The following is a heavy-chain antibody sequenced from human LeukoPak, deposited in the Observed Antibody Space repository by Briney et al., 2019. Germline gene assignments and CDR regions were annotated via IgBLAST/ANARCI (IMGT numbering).Heavy chain of an antibody. Sequence: GGSLRLSCAASGLTFRDYAMSWVRQAPGKGVEGVSYISSSSSTIYYADSVKGRFTISRDNAKTSLYLQMNSLRAEDTAVYYCARGGGLNIDYWGQGTLVTVSS. J-gene: IGHJ4*02. D-gene: IGHD3-16*01. CDR1: GLTFRDYA. CDR2: ISSSSSTI. CDR3: ARGGGLNIDY. V-gene: IGHV3-48*01.